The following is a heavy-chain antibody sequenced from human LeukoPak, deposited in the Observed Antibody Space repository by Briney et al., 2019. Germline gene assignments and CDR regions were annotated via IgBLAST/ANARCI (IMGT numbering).Heavy chain of an antibody. D-gene: IGHD6-6*01. CDR1: GGSFSGYY. Sequence: SETLSLTCAVYGGSFSGYYWSWIRQPPGKGLEWIGEINHSGSTNYNPSLKSRVTISVDTSKNQFSLKLSSVTAADTAVYYCASSAGIAARRADYWGQGTLVTVSS. CDR2: INHSGST. CDR3: ASSAGIAARRADY. J-gene: IGHJ4*02. V-gene: IGHV4-34*01.